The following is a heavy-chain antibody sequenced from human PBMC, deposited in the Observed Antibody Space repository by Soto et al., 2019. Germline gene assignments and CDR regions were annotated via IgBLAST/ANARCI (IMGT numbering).Heavy chain of an antibody. V-gene: IGHV4-4*02. CDR2: IYHSGST. J-gene: IGHJ4*02. D-gene: IGHD4-4*01. CDR1: GGSISSSNW. CDR3: ARESDSAGDY. Sequence: LRETLSLTCAVSGGSISSSNWWSWVRQPPGKGLEWMGEIYHSGSTNYNPSLKSRVTISVDKSKNQFSLKLSSVTAADTAGYYCARESDSAGDYWGQGTLVTVSS.